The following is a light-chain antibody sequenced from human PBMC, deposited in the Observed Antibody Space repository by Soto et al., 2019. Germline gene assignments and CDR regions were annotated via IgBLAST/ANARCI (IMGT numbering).Light chain of an antibody. Sequence: ESVLTQSAAALSLSPGERATLSCRASQSVSSYLAWYQQKPGQAPRLLIYDASNRATGIPARLSGSGSGTDFTLTISSLDPEDFAFYYCHRRSNCPWTFGQGTK. CDR3: HRRSNCPWT. J-gene: IGKJ1*01. CDR2: DAS. V-gene: IGKV3-11*01. CDR1: QSVSSY.